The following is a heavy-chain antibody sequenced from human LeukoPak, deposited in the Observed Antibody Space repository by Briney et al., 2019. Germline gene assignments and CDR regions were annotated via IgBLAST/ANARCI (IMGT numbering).Heavy chain of an antibody. CDR2: IRYDGTNK. CDR3: ATDFDDVNGDYYYIPEY. V-gene: IGHV3-30*02. D-gene: IGHD3-10*02. J-gene: IGHJ4*02. Sequence: GGSLRLSCAASGFNFSRNGMHWVRQAPGKGLEWVAFIRYDGTNKFYGASVRGRFTISRDNSKNTLDLQMNSLRPEDTAIYYCATDFDDVNGDYYYIPEYWGRGMLLTVSS. CDR1: GFNFSRNG.